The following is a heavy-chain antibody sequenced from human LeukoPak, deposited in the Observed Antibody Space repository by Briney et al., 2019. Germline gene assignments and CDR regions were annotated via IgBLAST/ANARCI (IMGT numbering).Heavy chain of an antibody. CDR2: IYPGDSAT. D-gene: IGHD3-22*01. CDR1: GYSFTSYW. J-gene: IGHJ3*02. CDR3: ARPYYYDSSGYYYYAFDI. Sequence: GESLKISCKGSGYSFTSYWIGWVRQMPGKGLEWMGIIYPGDSATRYSPSFQGQVTISADKSISTAYLQWSSLKASDTAMYYCARPYYYDSSGYYYYAFDIWGQGTMVTVSS. V-gene: IGHV5-51*01.